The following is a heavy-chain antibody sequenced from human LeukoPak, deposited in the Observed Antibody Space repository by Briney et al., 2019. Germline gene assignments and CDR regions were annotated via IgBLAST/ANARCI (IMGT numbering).Heavy chain of an antibody. D-gene: IGHD3-22*01. Sequence: SETLSLTCTVSFNSIRSSSYYWGWIRQFPGKGLEWNGYIYYTGSTYYSSSLKSRVTISVDTSNNQFSLRLNSVTAADTAVYYCASRYYYDSSGYFLYWGQGTLVTVSS. CDR1: FNSIRSSSYY. CDR2: IYYTGST. J-gene: IGHJ4*02. V-gene: IGHV4-39*01. CDR3: ASRYYYDSSGYFLY.